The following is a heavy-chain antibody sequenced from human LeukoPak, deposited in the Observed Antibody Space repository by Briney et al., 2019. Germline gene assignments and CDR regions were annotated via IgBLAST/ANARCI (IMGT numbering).Heavy chain of an antibody. CDR1: GFTFSSYG. V-gene: IGHV3-30*18. Sequence: GRSLRLSCAASGFTFSSYGMHWVRQAPGKGLEWVAVISYDGSNKYYADSVKGRFTISRDNSKNSLYLQMNSLRAEDTALYYCAKAFSGYDAFDIWGQGTMVTVSS. D-gene: IGHD5-12*01. J-gene: IGHJ3*02. CDR2: ISYDGSNK. CDR3: AKAFSGYDAFDI.